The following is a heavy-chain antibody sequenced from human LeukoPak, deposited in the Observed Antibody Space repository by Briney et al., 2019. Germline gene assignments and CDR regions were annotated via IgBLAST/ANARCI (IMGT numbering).Heavy chain of an antibody. CDR1: GFTFSDYT. J-gene: IGHJ3*02. CDR3: ARPTTVTTISADAFDI. D-gene: IGHD4-17*01. V-gene: IGHV3-21*01. Sequence: GGSLRLSCAASGFTFSDYTMNWVRRAPGKGLEWVSSISSGGTYKYYADSVKGRFTISRDNAQNSLYLQMNSLRAEDSSVYYCARPTTVTTISADAFDIWGQGTMVTVSS. CDR2: ISSGGTYK.